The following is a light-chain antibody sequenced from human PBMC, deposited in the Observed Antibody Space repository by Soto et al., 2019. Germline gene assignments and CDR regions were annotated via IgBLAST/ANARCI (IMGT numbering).Light chain of an antibody. J-gene: IGLJ3*02. V-gene: IGLV2-14*01. Sequence: QSVLTQPASVSGSPGQSITISCTGSNSDVGAYNYVSWYQHHPGKAPKFIIFGVSNRPSGVPDRFSGSRSGTSASLAITRLQAEDEADYYCQSFDKDLSGVLFGGGTKLTVL. CDR2: GVS. CDR1: NSDVGAYNY. CDR3: QSFDKDLSGVL.